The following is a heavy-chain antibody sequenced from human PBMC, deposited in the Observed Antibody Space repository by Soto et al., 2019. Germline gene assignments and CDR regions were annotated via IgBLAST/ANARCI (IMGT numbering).Heavy chain of an antibody. CDR2: INAGNGNT. V-gene: IGHV1-3*01. D-gene: IGHD3-22*01. Sequence: ASVKVSCKASGYTFTTYAIHWVRQAPGQSLEWMGWINAGNGNTKYLQKFQGRVTITRDTSATIVYMELSSLRSEDTAVYYCVRDYYYDASGSDAFDIWGQGTAVTVSS. CDR1: GYTFTTYA. J-gene: IGHJ3*02. CDR3: VRDYYYDASGSDAFDI.